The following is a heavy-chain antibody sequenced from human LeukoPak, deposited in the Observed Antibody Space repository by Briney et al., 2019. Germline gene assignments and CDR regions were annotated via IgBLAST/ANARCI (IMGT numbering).Heavy chain of an antibody. Sequence: GASVPVSCKASVYTFTSYYMHWVRQAPAKGVEWIVIINLSGSRQSHSGKFQARLAMTRDTSTSTVYMELSSLRSEYTAVYYCAREPSGYAFDIWGQGTMVTVSS. J-gene: IGHJ3*02. D-gene: IGHD3-10*01. CDR3: AREPSGYAFDI. CDR1: VYTFTSYY. CDR2: INLSGSRQ. V-gene: IGHV1-46*03.